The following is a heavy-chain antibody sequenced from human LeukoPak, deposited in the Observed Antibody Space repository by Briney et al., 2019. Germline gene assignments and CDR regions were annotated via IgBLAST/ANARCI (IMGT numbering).Heavy chain of an antibody. CDR1: GGTFSNYA. D-gene: IGHD6-19*01. Sequence: SVKVSCMASGGTFSNYAISWVRQAPGQGLEWMGAIIPIFGTANYAQKFQGRVTITADESTSTAYMELSSLRSEDTAVYYCARILSSSWYEYFHHWGQGTLVTVSS. V-gene: IGHV1-69*01. CDR3: ARILSSSWYEYFHH. J-gene: IGHJ1*01. CDR2: IIPIFGTA.